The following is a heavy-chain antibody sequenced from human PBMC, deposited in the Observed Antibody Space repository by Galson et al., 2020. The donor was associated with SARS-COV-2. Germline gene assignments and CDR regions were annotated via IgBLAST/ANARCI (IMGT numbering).Heavy chain of an antibody. CDR2: IYHSGST. CDR1: GYSISSGYY. Sequence: SETLSLTCTVSGYSISSGYYWGWIRQPPGKGLEWIGSIYHSGSTYYNPSLKSRVTISVDTSKNQFSLKLSSVTAADTAVYYCAGDGVTMTYWGQGTLVTVSS. V-gene: IGHV4-38-2*02. J-gene: IGHJ4*02. CDR3: AGDGVTMTY. D-gene: IGHD3-22*01.